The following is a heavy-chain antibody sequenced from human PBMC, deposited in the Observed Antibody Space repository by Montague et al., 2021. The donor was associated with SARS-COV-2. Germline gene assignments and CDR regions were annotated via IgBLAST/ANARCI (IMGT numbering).Heavy chain of an antibody. CDR1: GGSFSRYY. V-gene: IGHV4-34*01. J-gene: IGHJ6*03. Sequence: SETLSLTCAVSGGSFSRYYWSWIRQPPGKGLEWIGEISQSGNTKYNPSLQSRVSISLDTSRNQFSLKVSSVTAADTAIYYCARLGDGIVPSPILGLGPYYSFYYMDXWAKGPPSPSP. CDR2: ISQSGNT. CDR3: ARLGDGIVPSPILGLGPYYSFYYMDX. D-gene: IGHD2-2*02.